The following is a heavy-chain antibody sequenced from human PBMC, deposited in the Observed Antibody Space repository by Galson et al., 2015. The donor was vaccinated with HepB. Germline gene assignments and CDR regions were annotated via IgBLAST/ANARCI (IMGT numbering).Heavy chain of an antibody. D-gene: IGHD2-21*01. CDR2: IAYAGINR. J-gene: IGHJ4*02. Sequence: SLRLSCAASGFRFSDYGMHWVRQAPGKGLEWVADIAYAGINRHNADSVKGRFTISRDSSNNTLDLDMNSLRAEDTAFYHCAKCLGCGARRYKATIDVWGRGTLVTVSS. CDR3: AKCLGCGARRYKATIDV. V-gene: IGHV3-30*18. CDR1: GFRFSDYG.